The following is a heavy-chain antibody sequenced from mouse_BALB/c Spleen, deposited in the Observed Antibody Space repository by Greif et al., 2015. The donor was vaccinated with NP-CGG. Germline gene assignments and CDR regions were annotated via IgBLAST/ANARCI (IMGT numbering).Heavy chain of an antibody. V-gene: IGHV7-3*02. D-gene: IGHD2-4*01. Sequence: EVKLMESGGGLVQPGGSLRLSCATSGFTFTDYYMSWVRQPPGKALEWLGFIRNKANGYTTEYSASVKGRFTISRDNSQSILYLQMNTLRAEDSATYYCAREATMITTGAMDYWGQGTSVTVSS. CDR1: GFTFTDYY. CDR2: IRNKANGYTT. CDR3: AREATMITTGAMDY. J-gene: IGHJ4*01.